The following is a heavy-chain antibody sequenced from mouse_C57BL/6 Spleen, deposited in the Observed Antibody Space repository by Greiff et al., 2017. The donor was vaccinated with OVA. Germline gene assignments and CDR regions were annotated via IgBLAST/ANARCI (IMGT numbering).Heavy chain of an antibody. CDR2: IDPENGDT. CDR3: TTGEDCDAFDY. CDR1: GFNIKDDY. J-gene: IGHJ2*01. Sequence: EVQLQQSGAELVRPGASVKLSCTASGFNIKDDYMHWVKQRPEQGLEWIGWIDPENGDTEYASKFQGKATIPADTSSNTAYLPLSSLTSEVTAGYYWTTGEDCDAFDYWGQGTTLTVSS. V-gene: IGHV14-4*01.